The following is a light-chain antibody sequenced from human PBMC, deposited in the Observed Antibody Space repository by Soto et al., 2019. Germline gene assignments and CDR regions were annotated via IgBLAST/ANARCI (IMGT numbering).Light chain of an antibody. Sequence: DIQMTQSPSSLSASVGDRVTITCRASQNIRNTLNWYQHKPGKAPKLLIYAASHLESGVPSRFSGSGSGTEFTLTISRLQPEDFATYYCQESHTTLMSTLGPGTKVD. V-gene: IGKV1-39*01. J-gene: IGKJ3*01. CDR1: QNIRNT. CDR2: AAS. CDR3: QESHTTLMST.